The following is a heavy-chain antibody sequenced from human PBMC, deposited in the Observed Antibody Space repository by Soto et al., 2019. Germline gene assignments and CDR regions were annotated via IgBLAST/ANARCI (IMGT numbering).Heavy chain of an antibody. V-gene: IGHV4-59*01. D-gene: IGHD3-10*01. CDR2: IYYKGTT. J-gene: IGHJ6*02. Sequence: QVQLQESGPGLVKPAETLSLTCSVSGGSISTDFWTWIRQPPGKGLEWIASIYYKGTTTYNPSLKSRVITSVDTSKSQLSLKLASVTAADTAVYYCARGPGGAAPASYYYRYFGLDVWGRGTTVTVSS. CDR3: ARGPGGAAPASYYYRYFGLDV. CDR1: GGSISTDF.